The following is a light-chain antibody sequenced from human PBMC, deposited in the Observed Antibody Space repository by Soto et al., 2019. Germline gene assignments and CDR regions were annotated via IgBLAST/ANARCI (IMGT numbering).Light chain of an antibody. CDR1: QSVWSN. J-gene: IGKJ4*01. Sequence: EVVMTQSPATLSVSPGGRATLSRRASQSVWSNLAWYQQKPGQAPRLLIYGASTRATGVPAKFSGSGSGTEFTLTISGLQTEDFGVYYCQQYDNRSPLTFGGGTKVEI. CDR3: QQYDNRSPLT. V-gene: IGKV3-15*01. CDR2: GAS.